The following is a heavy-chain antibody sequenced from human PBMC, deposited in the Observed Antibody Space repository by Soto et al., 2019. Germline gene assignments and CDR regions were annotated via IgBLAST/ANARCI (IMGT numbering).Heavy chain of an antibody. CDR3: ARDYWGVTGAPRYTWFDP. V-gene: IGHV1-18*01. J-gene: IGHJ5*02. CDR1: GYTFTSYG. Sequence: QVQLVQSGAEVKKPGASVKVSCKASGYTFTSYGISWVRQAPGQGLEWMGWISAYNGNTNYAQKLQGRVTMTTDTSTSTAYRELRSLRSDDTAVYYCARDYWGVTGAPRYTWFDPWGQGTLVTVSS. CDR2: ISAYNGNT. D-gene: IGHD2-21*02.